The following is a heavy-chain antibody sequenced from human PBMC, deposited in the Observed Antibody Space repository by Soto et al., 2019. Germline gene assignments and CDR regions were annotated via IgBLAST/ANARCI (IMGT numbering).Heavy chain of an antibody. CDR3: VREPWGFSGTWYDY. Sequence: WWSLRLSCSASKFSFNNYWMHWFRQVPGKGPAWVSRINHDGSKTEYADSVKGRFTISRDNTKNTLYPQMNSLRVEDTAMYYCVREPWGFSGTWYDYWGQGTLVTVSS. CDR2: INHDGSKT. V-gene: IGHV3-74*01. D-gene: IGHD6-13*01. J-gene: IGHJ4*02. CDR1: KFSFNNYW.